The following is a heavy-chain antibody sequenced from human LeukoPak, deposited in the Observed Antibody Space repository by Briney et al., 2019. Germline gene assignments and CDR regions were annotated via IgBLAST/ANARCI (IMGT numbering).Heavy chain of an antibody. V-gene: IGHV3-49*03. CDR2: IRSKAYGGTA. Sequence: PGGSLRLSCTASGFTFCDHGLNWFRQAPGKGLEWVGFIRSKAYGGTAEYAASVKGRFTISRDDSENIAYVEMNSLKSEDTAVYYRARDLRAVAHDFDCWGQGTLVTVSS. J-gene: IGHJ4*02. CDR1: GFTFCDHG. D-gene: IGHD6-19*01. CDR3: ARDLRAVAHDFDC.